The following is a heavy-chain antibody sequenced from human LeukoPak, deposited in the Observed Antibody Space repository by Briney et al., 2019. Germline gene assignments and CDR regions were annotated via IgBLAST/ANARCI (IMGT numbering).Heavy chain of an antibody. CDR3: AREDGYDTIDY. J-gene: IGHJ4*02. D-gene: IGHD5-12*01. V-gene: IGHV3-23*01. Sequence: GGSLRLSCAASGFTFSSYAMSWVRQAPGKGLEWVSVISGSGGGTNYADSVKGRFTISRDNSKNTLYLQMNSLRAEDTAVYYCAREDGYDTIDYWGQGTLVTVSS. CDR2: ISGSGGGT. CDR1: GFTFSSYA.